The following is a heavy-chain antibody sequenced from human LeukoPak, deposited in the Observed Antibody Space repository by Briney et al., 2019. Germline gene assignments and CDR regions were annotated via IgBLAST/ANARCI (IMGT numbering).Heavy chain of an antibody. J-gene: IGHJ6*03. D-gene: IGHD3-3*01. CDR1: GYTFTGYY. CDR2: INPNSGGT. CDR3: ARGARFLEWLSNYYYYYYMGV. V-gene: IGHV1-2*02. Sequence: ASVKVSCKASGYTFTGYYMHWVRQAPGQGLEWMGWINPNSGGTNYAQKFQGRVTMTRDTSISTAYMELSRLRSDDAAVYYCARGARFLEWLSNYYYYYYMGVWGKGTTVTVSS.